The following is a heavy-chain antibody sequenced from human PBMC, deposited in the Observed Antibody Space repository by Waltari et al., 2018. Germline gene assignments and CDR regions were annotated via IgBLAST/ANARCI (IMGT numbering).Heavy chain of an antibody. V-gene: IGHV3-23*01. D-gene: IGHD1-26*01. Sequence: EVQLLDSGGGLVQPGGSLRLSCAASGFNFHNYAMTWVRQAPGKGLGWVSFSRDGGDIIHYADSVKGRFTISRDNSKNMLYLQMNSLRAEDTAVYYCAKYCLMGATRAFDYWGQGVLVTVSS. CDR3: AKYCLMGATRAFDY. CDR2: SRDGGDII. J-gene: IGHJ4*02. CDR1: GFNFHNYA.